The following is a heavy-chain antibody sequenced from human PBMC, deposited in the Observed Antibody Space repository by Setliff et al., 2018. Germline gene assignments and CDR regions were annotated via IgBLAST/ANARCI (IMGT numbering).Heavy chain of an antibody. CDR3: ARDGGSGGRSYYYMDV. Sequence: GGSLRLSCAASGFTFSSYAMTWVRQAPGKGLEWVSGISGYGSRTYYADSVKGRSTISRDNAKSSLYLQMNSLRAEDTAVYYCARDGGSGGRSYYYMDVWGKGTTVTVSS. CDR2: ISGYGSRT. J-gene: IGHJ6*03. V-gene: IGHV3-23*01. D-gene: IGHD2-15*01. CDR1: GFTFSSYA.